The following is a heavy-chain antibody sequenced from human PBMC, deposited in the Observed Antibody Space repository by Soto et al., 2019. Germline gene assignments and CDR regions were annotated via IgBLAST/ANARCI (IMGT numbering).Heavy chain of an antibody. CDR2: IYHTGIT. CDR1: GYSINSVYF. V-gene: IGHV4-38-2*01. J-gene: IGHJ5*02. Sequence: SETLSLTCAVSGYSINSVYFWGWIRQPPGTGLEWIGSIYHTGITYHNPSLKSRVSISVDTSKNQFSLRLSSVTAADTAVYYCARGNTWLDTWGQGTLVTVSS. CDR3: ARGNTWLDT.